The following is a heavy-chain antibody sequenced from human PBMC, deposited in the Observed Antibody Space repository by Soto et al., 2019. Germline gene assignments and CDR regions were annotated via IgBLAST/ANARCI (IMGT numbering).Heavy chain of an antibody. D-gene: IGHD6-6*01. Sequence: EVQLLESGGGLVQPGGSLRLSCAASGFTFSSYAMSWVRQAPGKGLEWVSAISGSGGSTYYADSVKGRFTISRDNSKNTLYLQMKSLRAEDTAVYYCAKTLRAYSSSPNDAFDIWGQGTMVTVSS. CDR2: ISGSGGST. CDR3: AKTLRAYSSSPNDAFDI. V-gene: IGHV3-23*01. CDR1: GFTFSSYA. J-gene: IGHJ3*02.